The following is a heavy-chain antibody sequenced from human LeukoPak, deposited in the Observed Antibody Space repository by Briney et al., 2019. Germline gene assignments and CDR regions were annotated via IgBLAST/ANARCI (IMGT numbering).Heavy chain of an antibody. D-gene: IGHD2-15*01. V-gene: IGHV3-23*01. CDR2: IGGSGTT. CDR3: AKEGDRGFVVADYFDY. Sequence: PGGSLRLSCAASEFTFSTYSMSWGRQTPGKGLEWVSVIGGSGTTFYADSVKGRFTTSRDNFTNTLYLQMSSLRAEDTAIYYCAKEGDRGFVVADYFDYWGQGTLVTVSS. J-gene: IGHJ4*02. CDR1: EFTFSTYS.